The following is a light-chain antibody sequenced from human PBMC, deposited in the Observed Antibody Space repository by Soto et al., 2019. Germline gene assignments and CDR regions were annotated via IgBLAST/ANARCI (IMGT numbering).Light chain of an antibody. CDR3: QTWDTGIVV. Sequence: SYELTQPPSVSVAPGQTARITCGGNNIESKSVHWYQQRPGQAPVLVIYVDSDRPSGIPDRFSASTSGNTAALTISRVEAGDEADYYCQTWDTGIVVFGGGTKVTVL. CDR2: VDS. V-gene: IGLV3-21*02. CDR1: NIESKS. J-gene: IGLJ2*01.